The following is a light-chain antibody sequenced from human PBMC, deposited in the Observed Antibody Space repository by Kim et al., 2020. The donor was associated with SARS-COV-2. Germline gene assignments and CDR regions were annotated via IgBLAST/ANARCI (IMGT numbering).Light chain of an antibody. V-gene: IGLV3-21*04. CDR1: NIETYS. J-gene: IGLJ2*01. CDR2: YDD. Sequence: SYELTQPPSVSVAPGKTARVTCGGTNIETYSVHWYQQKPGQAPVLVIYYDDDRPSGIPERFSGFNSGNTATLTISRVEAGDEADYYCQVWDSGSDHVVFGGGTKLTVL. CDR3: QVWDSGSDHVV.